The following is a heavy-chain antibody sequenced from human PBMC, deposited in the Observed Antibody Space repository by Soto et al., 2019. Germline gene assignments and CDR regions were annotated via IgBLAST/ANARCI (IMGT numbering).Heavy chain of an antibody. D-gene: IGHD2-2*01. CDR2: IYYSGST. J-gene: IGHJ5*01. CDR1: GASINSADYY. Sequence: QVQLQESGPGLVKPSQTLSLTCAVSGASINSADYYWSWIRQPPGKGLEWIGYIYYSGSTYYNPSLKSRAAISADMSKNQVSLRLSSATAADTAVYYCARAVYCRSAACSNWFDSWGQGTLVTVSS. CDR3: ARAVYCRSAACSNWFDS. V-gene: IGHV4-30-4*01.